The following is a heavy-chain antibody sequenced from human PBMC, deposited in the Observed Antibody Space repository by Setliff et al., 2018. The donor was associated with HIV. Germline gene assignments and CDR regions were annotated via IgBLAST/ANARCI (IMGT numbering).Heavy chain of an antibody. CDR1: GYTFSSYS. J-gene: IGHJ4*02. CDR3: ARDVDVYDILTGYHFDY. Sequence: GASVKVSCKAPGYTFSSYSLHWVRQGPGQGLEWMGIITPSGGSRRYAQKFQGRLTMTRDMSTSTVHMDLSSLRPEDTAVYYCARDVDVYDILTGYHFDYWGQGTLVTVSS. V-gene: IGHV1-46*01. D-gene: IGHD3-9*01. CDR2: ITPSGGSR.